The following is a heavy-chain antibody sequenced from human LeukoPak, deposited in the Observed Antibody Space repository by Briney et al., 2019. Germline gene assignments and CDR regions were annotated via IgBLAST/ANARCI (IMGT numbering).Heavy chain of an antibody. CDR3: ARVFYDSSGQYYFDY. CDR1: GGSISSYY. CDR2: IYYSGST. D-gene: IGHD3-22*01. Sequence: SETLSLTCTVSGGSISSYYWSCIWRPPGKGLEWIGYIYYSGSTNYNPSLKRRVTISVDTYKNQFSLKLSSVTAADTAVYYCARVFYDSSGQYYFDYWGQGTLVTVSS. V-gene: IGHV4-59*01. J-gene: IGHJ4*02.